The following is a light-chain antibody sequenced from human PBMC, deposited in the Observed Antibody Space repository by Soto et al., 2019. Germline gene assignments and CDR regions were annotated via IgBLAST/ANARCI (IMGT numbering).Light chain of an antibody. Sequence: DIQMTQSPSSLSASVGDRVTITCQASQDISNYLNWYQQKPGKAPKLLIYDASNLETGVPSRFSGSGSGTDFTFTIISLQPEDIATYYCQQYDNLLMYTFGQGTKLEIK. CDR3: QQYDNLLMYT. CDR1: QDISNY. CDR2: DAS. J-gene: IGKJ2*01. V-gene: IGKV1-33*01.